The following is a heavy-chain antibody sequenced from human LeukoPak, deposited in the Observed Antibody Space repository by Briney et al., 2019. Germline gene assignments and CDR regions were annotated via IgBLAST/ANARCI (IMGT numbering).Heavy chain of an antibody. J-gene: IGHJ4*02. CDR1: GGSFSGYY. Sequence: SETLSLTCAVCGGSFSGYYWSWIRQPPGKGLEWIGEINHSGSTNYNPSLKSRVTISVDTSKNQFSLKLSSVTAADTAVYYCASGVCNYDYWGQGTLVTVSS. D-gene: IGHD4-11*01. CDR3: ASGVCNYDY. CDR2: INHSGST. V-gene: IGHV4-34*01.